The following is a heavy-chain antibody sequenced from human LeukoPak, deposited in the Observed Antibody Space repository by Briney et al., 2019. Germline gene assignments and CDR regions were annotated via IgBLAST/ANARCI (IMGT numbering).Heavy chain of an antibody. D-gene: IGHD3-10*01. Sequence: SQTLSLTCTVSGDSISSGDYYWSWIRQPPGKGLEWIGYIYYSGSTNYKPSLKSRVTISVDTSKNQFSLKLSSVTAADTAVYYCARGGYYGSGNDFRFDPWGQGTLVTVSS. V-gene: IGHV4-61*08. CDR2: IYYSGST. CDR1: GDSISSGDYY. CDR3: ARGGYYGSGNDFRFDP. J-gene: IGHJ5*02.